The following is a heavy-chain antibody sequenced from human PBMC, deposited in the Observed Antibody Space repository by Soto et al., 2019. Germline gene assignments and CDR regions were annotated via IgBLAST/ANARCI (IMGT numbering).Heavy chain of an antibody. CDR2: IIPIFGTA. CDR1: GGTVSSYA. CDR3: ATVVVAAKRLYFYYGMDV. V-gene: IGHV1-69*13. Sequence: SVKVSCKASGGTVSSYAIRWVRQAPGQGLEWMGGIIPIFGTANNAQKFQGRVTITADEATSTAYMELSSLRSEDTAVCYCATVVVAAKRLYFYYGMDVWGQGTTVTVSS. D-gene: IGHD2-15*01. J-gene: IGHJ6*02.